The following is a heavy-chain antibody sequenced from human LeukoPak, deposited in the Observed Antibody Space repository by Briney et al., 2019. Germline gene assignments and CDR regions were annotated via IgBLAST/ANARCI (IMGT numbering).Heavy chain of an antibody. CDR1: GGSISSYY. V-gene: IGHV4-59*12. CDR3: ARGIMRYYGSGSYDY. J-gene: IGHJ4*02. CDR2: IYYSGTT. D-gene: IGHD3-10*01. Sequence: SETLSLTCTVSGGSISSYYWSWIRQPPGKGLEWIAYIYYSGTTNCNPSLKSRVTISVDTSKNQFSLKLSSVTAADTAVYYCARGIMRYYGSGSYDYWGQGTLVTVSS.